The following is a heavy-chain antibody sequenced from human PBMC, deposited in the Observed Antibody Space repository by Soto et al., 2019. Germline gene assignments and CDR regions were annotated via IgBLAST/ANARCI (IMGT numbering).Heavy chain of an antibody. CDR1: GGTFSTSA. J-gene: IGHJ6*02. CDR3: ATDKDRLQLGGNYYYGLDV. D-gene: IGHD1-1*01. V-gene: IGHV1-69*12. Sequence: QVQLVQSGAEVKKPGSSVKVSCKASGGTFSTSAISWVRQAPGQGLEWVGGIMPVFPTPDYAQNFQGRVTITADESTTTAYLELTSLRADDTAVYYCATDKDRLQLGGNYYYGLDVWGQGTAITVSS. CDR2: IMPVFPTP.